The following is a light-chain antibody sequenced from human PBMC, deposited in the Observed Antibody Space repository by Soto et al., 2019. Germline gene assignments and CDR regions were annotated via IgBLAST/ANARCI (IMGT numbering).Light chain of an antibody. Sequence: DIQLTQSPSFLSASVGDRVTITCRASQGISSYLAWYQQKPGKAPKLLIYAASTLQSGVPSRFSGSGSGTEFALRLSSLLREDIATYYWQQRNRYRLFGPGAKGDIK. CDR1: QGISSY. V-gene: IGKV1-9*01. CDR2: AAS. J-gene: IGKJ3*01. CDR3: QQRNRYRL.